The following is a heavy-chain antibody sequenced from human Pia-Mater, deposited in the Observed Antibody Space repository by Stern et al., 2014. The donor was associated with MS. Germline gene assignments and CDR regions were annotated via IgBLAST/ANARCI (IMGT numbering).Heavy chain of an antibody. Sequence: VQLVQSGAEVEKPGASVKVSCRASGYTFTRYDIHWVRRASGQGLEWMGWMNPDSGDTGIAQKFQARVTMTRDTSTSTAYLELHSLKSEDTAVYYCTRGPRTWGRGTLVTVPS. CDR2: MNPDSGDT. J-gene: IGHJ4*02. D-gene: IGHD1-7*01. CDR3: TRGPRT. V-gene: IGHV1-8*01. CDR1: GYTFTRYD.